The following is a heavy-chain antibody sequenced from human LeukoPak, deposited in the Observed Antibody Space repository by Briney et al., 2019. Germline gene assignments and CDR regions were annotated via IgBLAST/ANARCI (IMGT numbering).Heavy chain of an antibody. J-gene: IGHJ6*03. Sequence: PGGALRLSCATSGFTFSMYGIHWVRQAPGKGLEWVAFIRYDGSNKYYADSVKGRFTISRDNSKNTLYLQMNRLRADDTAVYYCAKEQGYCSSASCLHMDVWGKGTTVTVSS. CDR1: GFTFSMYG. D-gene: IGHD2-2*01. CDR3: AKEQGYCSSASCLHMDV. CDR2: IRYDGSNK. V-gene: IGHV3-30*02.